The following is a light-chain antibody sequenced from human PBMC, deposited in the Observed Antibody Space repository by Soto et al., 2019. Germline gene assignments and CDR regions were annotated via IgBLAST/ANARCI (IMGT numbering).Light chain of an antibody. V-gene: IGKV1-5*03. J-gene: IGKJ1*01. CDR2: KAS. CDR3: QQYNSYSRT. CDR1: QSISSW. Sequence: DIQMTQSPSTLSASVGDRVTITCRASQSISSWLAWYQRKPGKAPKLLIYKASSLESGVPSRFSGSGSGTEFTLTISSLQPDDCATYYCQQYNSYSRTFGQGTKVEIK.